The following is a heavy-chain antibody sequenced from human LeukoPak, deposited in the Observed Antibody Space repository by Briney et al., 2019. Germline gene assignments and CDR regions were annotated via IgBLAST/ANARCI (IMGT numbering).Heavy chain of an antibody. Sequence: SETLSLTCTVSGFSISSYYWSWIRQPPGKGLEWIGYIYYSGSTNYNPSLKSRVTISVDTSKNQFSLKLSSVTAADTAVYYCARAPYQAHHFDYWGQGTLVTVSS. V-gene: IGHV4-59*01. CDR2: IYYSGST. D-gene: IGHD2-2*01. CDR1: GFSISSYY. CDR3: ARAPYQAHHFDY. J-gene: IGHJ4*02.